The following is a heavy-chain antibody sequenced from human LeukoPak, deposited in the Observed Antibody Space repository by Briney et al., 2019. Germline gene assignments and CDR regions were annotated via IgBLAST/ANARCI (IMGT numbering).Heavy chain of an antibody. V-gene: IGHV3-64*01. Sequence: GGSLRLSCAASGFTFSSYAMHWVRQAPGKGLEYVSGISSNGGSTYYANFVKGRFTISRDNSKNTLYLQMGSLRAEDMAVYYCAKEGYGDHYYNMDVWGKGTTVTVSS. D-gene: IGHD4-17*01. CDR1: GFTFSSYA. J-gene: IGHJ6*03. CDR3: AKEGYGDHYYNMDV. CDR2: ISSNGGST.